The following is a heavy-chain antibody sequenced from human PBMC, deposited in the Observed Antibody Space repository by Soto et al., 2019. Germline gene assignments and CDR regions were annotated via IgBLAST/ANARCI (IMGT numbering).Heavy chain of an antibody. CDR2: TSGSGST. V-gene: IGHV3-23*01. J-gene: IGHJ5*02. Sequence: EVQLLESGGGLEQPGGSLRLSCAASGFTFSDYGMSWVRQAPGKGLEWVSATSGSGSTFYADSVKGRFTISRDNSKNTLYLQMNSLRAEDTAVYYCAKDYLRWAQSWGQGTLVTVSS. CDR1: GFTFSDYG. CDR3: AKDYLRWAQS. D-gene: IGHD1-26*01.